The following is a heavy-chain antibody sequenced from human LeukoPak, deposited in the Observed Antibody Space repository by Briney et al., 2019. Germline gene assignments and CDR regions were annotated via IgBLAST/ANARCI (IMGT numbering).Heavy chain of an antibody. D-gene: IGHD6-13*01. CDR3: ARGDSSNYDHTFDF. V-gene: IGHV3-7*01. Sequence: GGSLRLSCAASGFTFSNYWMNWVRQAPGKGLEWVANMNQDESEKNYVDSVKGRFTISRDNAKNSQGLQMNSLRAEDTAVYYCARGDSSNYDHTFDFWGQGTLVIVSS. CDR1: GFTFSNYW. J-gene: IGHJ3*01. CDR2: MNQDESEK.